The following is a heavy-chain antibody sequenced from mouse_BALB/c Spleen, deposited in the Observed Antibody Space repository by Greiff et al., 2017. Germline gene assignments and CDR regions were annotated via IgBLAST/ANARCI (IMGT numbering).Heavy chain of an antibody. CDR2: ISSGGSYT. Sequence: EVKVVESGGGLVKPGGSLKLSCAASGFTFSSYAMSWVRQSPEKRLEWVAEISSGGSYTYYPDTVTGRFTISRDNAKNTLYLEMSSLRSEDTAMFYCARDKGVFDYWGQGTTLTVSS. V-gene: IGHV5-9-4*01. CDR1: GFTFSSYA. J-gene: IGHJ2*01. CDR3: ARDKGVFDY.